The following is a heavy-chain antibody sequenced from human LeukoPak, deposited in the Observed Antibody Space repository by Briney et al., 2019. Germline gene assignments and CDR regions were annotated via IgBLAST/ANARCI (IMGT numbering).Heavy chain of an antibody. J-gene: IGHJ5*02. Sequence: SETLSLTCTVSGGSISSGDYYWSWIRQPPGEGLEWIGYIYYSGSTYYNPSLKSRVTISVDTSKNQFSLKLSSVTAADTAVYYCARGPGAPDIPNPPWFDPWGQGTLVTVSS. CDR1: GGSISSGDYY. D-gene: IGHD2-21*02. CDR3: ARGPGAPDIPNPPWFDP. CDR2: IYYSGST. V-gene: IGHV4-30-4*01.